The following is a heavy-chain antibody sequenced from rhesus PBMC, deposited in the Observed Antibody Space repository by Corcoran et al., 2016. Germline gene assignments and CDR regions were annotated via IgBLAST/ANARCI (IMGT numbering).Heavy chain of an antibody. J-gene: IGHJ2*01. CDR2: IYWYDDE. CDR3: ARWGTTVAPEEDFDI. V-gene: IGHV2S1*01. Sequence: QVTLKESGPALVKPTQTLTLTCTFSGFSLSTSGMGVGWIRQPPGNALEWLASIYWYDDEYYSTSVKSRLTRSKATSKNQVVLTMTNMDPVDTATYYCARWGTTVAPEEDFDIGGPGTPITISS. CDR1: GFSLSTSGMG. D-gene: IGHD4-29*01.